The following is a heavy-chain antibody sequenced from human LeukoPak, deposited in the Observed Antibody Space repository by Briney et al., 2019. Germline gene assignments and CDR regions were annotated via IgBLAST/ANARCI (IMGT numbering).Heavy chain of an antibody. Sequence: SETLSLTCTVSGGSISSYYWSWIRQPPGKGLEWIGYIYYSGSTNYNPSLKSRVTISVDTSKNQFSLKLSSVTAADTAVYYCARGARLYRPRDAFDIWGQGTMVTVSS. CDR1: GGSISSYY. J-gene: IGHJ3*02. V-gene: IGHV4-59*01. D-gene: IGHD3-3*01. CDR2: IYYSGST. CDR3: ARGARLYRPRDAFDI.